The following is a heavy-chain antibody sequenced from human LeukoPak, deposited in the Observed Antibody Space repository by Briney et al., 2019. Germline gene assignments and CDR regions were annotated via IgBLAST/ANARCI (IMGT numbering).Heavy chain of an antibody. CDR2: ITSRSSYI. Sequence: GGSLRLSCAASEFTFSSYTMNWVRQAPGKGLEWVSSITSRSSYIYYVDSVKSRFTISRDNAKNSLYLQMNSLRAEDTAVYYCARDFLSPMSFYMDVWGKGTTVTVSS. V-gene: IGHV3-21*01. D-gene: IGHD3-10*02. CDR1: EFTFSSYT. CDR3: ARDFLSPMSFYMDV. J-gene: IGHJ6*03.